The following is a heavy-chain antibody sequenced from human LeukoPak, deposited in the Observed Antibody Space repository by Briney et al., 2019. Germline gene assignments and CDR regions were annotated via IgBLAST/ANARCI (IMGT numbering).Heavy chain of an antibody. CDR2: IIPIFGTA. V-gene: IGHV1-69*05. D-gene: IGHD5-18*01. CDR3: AREADTAMYSWFDP. Sequence: ASVKVSCKASGGTFSSYAISWVRQAPGQGLEWMGGIIPIFGTANYAQKFQGRVTITTDESTSTAYIELSSLRSEDTAVYYCAREADTAMYSWFDPWGQGTLVTVSS. CDR1: GGTFSSYA. J-gene: IGHJ5*02.